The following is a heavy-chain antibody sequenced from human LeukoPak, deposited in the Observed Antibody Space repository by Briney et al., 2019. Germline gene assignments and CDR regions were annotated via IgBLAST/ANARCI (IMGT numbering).Heavy chain of an antibody. Sequence: GGSLRLSCAASGFTVSSNYMSWVRQAPGKGLEWVSVIYSGGSTYYADSVKGRFTISRDNSKNTLYLQMNSLRAEDTAVYYCARESAVAGNRSDYWGQGTLSPSPQ. CDR3: ARESAVAGNRSDY. CDR1: GFTVSSNY. CDR2: IYSGGST. V-gene: IGHV3-53*01. D-gene: IGHD6-19*01. J-gene: IGHJ4*02.